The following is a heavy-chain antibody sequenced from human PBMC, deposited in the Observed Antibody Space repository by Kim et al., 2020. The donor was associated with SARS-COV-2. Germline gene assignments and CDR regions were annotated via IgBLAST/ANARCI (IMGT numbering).Heavy chain of an antibody. J-gene: IGHJ3*02. CDR2: IYYSGST. D-gene: IGHD2-21*02. V-gene: IGHV4-59*13. Sequence: SETLSLTCTVSGGSISSYYWSWIRQPPGKGLEWIGYIYYSGSTNYNPSLKSRVTISVDTSKNQFSLKLSSVTAADTAVYYCARTKTLAYCGGDCYSSAYAFDIWGQGTMVTVSS. CDR1: GGSISSYY. CDR3: ARTKTLAYCGGDCYSSAYAFDI.